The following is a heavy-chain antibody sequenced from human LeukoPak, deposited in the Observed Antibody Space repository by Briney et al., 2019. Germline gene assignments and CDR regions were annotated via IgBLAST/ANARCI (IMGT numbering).Heavy chain of an antibody. CDR1: GGSFSGYY. J-gene: IGHJ3*02. CDR2: INHSGST. V-gene: IGHV4-34*01. D-gene: IGHD4-11*01. Sequence: SETLSLTCAVYGGSFSGYYWSWIRQPPGKGLEWIGEINHSGSTNYNPSLKSRVTISVDASKNQFSLKLSSVTAADTAVYYCATSSPDSNYVLDDAFDIWGQGTMVTVSS. CDR3: ATSSPDSNYVLDDAFDI.